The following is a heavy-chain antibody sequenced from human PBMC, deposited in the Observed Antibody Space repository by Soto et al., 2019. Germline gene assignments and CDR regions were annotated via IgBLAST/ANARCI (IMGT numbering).Heavy chain of an antibody. CDR3: ARVEGTRTTNFYHYMDV. J-gene: IGHJ6*03. V-gene: IGHV1-69*02. D-gene: IGHD2-8*01. Sequence: VQLVQSGAEVKRPGSSVKVSCKAPVGTFSDYNIAWVRQARGQGLEWMGRIIPKLGITNYAHKFQDRVRITADTATSTAYMELTSLRYEDTAVYCCARVEGTRTTNFYHYMDVWGEGTSVTVS. CDR2: IIPKLGIT. CDR1: VGTFSDYN.